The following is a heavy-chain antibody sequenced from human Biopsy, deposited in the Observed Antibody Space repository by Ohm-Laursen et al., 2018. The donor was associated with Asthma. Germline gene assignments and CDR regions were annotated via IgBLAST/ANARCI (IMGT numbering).Heavy chain of an antibody. D-gene: IGHD5-12*01. CDR1: GFTFSSSA. CDR2: ISGSSIII. V-gene: IGHV3-23*01. Sequence: SLRLSCAASGFTFSSSAMSWVRQAPGKGLEWVSTISGSSIIIHYGGSVKGRFTISRDNSKNTLYLQMNSLRTGDTAVYYCAKRRGYSGHDNDYWGQGTLVSVSS. CDR3: AKRRGYSGHDNDY. J-gene: IGHJ4*02.